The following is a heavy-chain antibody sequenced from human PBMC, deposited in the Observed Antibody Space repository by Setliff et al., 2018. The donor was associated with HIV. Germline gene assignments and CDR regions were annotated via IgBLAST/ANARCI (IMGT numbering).Heavy chain of an antibody. V-gene: IGHV3-48*01. J-gene: IGHJ1*01. D-gene: IGHD6-19*01. CDR1: GFTFSRYS. CDR3: ITDLYGSSLSSGWSWYFQH. Sequence: GGSLRFSCAASGFTFSRYSMNWVRQAPGKGLEWVSYISSVSGSTIYYADSVKGRFTISRDNAKNSMFLQMDSLTTEDTAVYYCITDLYGSSLSSGWSWYFQHWGPGTLVTVSS. CDR2: ISSVSGSTI.